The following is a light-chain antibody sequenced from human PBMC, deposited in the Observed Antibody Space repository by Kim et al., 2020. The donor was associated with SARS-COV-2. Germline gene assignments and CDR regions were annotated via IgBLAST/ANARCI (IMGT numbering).Light chain of an antibody. J-gene: IGKJ5*01. V-gene: IGKV3D-11*02. CDR3: QQRSNWIT. CDR2: DAS. CDR1: QSVSSY. Sequence: LSLSPGERATLSCRASQSVSSYLAWYQQKPGQAPRLLIYDASNRATGIPARFSDSGPGTDFTLTISSLEPEDFAVYYCQQRSNWITFGQGTRLEIK.